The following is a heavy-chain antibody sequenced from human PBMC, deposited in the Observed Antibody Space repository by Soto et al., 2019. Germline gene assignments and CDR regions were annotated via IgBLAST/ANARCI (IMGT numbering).Heavy chain of an antibody. CDR3: AKDEAYYGSGSYNGWFDP. V-gene: IGHV4-59*01. D-gene: IGHD3-10*01. CDR2: IYYSGST. CDR1: GGSISSYY. Sequence: PSETLSLTCTVSGGSISSYYGSWIRQPPGKGLEWIGYIYYSGSTNYNPSLKSRVTISVDTSKNQFSLKLSSVTAADTAVYYCAKDEAYYGSGSYNGWFDPWAREPWSPSPQ. J-gene: IGHJ5*02.